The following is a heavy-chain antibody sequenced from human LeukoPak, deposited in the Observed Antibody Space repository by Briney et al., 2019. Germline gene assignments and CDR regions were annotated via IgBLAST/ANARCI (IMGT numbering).Heavy chain of an antibody. CDR2: INPNSGGT. D-gene: IGHD3-10*01. CDR1: GYTFTGYY. Sequence: ASVKVSCKASGYTFTGYYMHRVRQAPGQGLEWMGWINPNSGGTNYAQKFQGRVTMTRDTSISTAYMELSRLRSDDTAVYYCASVMVRGVIRDAFDIWGQGTMVTVSS. CDR3: ASVMVRGVIRDAFDI. V-gene: IGHV1-2*02. J-gene: IGHJ3*02.